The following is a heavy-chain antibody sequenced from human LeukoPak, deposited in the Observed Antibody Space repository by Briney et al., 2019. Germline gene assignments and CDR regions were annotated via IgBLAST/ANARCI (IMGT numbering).Heavy chain of an antibody. Sequence: SETLSLTCTVSGDSSSSYYWSWIRQPPGKTLEWIGYIHSSGRTNYNPSPKSRVTMSVDTSKNQFSLKLSSVTAADTAVYYCVRGGGYLPDYWGQGTLVTVSS. V-gene: IGHV4-59*01. D-gene: IGHD5-12*01. CDR1: GDSSSSYY. CDR2: IHSSGRT. J-gene: IGHJ4*02. CDR3: VRGGGYLPDY.